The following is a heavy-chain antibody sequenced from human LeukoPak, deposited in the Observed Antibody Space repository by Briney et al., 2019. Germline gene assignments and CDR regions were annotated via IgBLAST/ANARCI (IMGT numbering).Heavy chain of an antibody. D-gene: IGHD6-13*01. CDR1: GFTFDDYA. Sequence: PGGSLRLSCAASGFTFDDYAMHWVRQAPGKGLEWVSGISWNSGSIGYADSVKGRFTISRDNAKNSLYLQMSSLRAEDTALYYCATVIADPHQVDYWGQGTLVTVSS. V-gene: IGHV3-9*01. CDR3: ATVIADPHQVDY. CDR2: ISWNSGSI. J-gene: IGHJ4*02.